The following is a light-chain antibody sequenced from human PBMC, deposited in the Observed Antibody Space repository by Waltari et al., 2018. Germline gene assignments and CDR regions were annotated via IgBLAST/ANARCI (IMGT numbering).Light chain of an antibody. V-gene: IGKV3-20*01. CDR1: QSVSSSY. CDR2: GAS. Sequence: IVLTPSPGTLSLSPGERATLTCRASQSVSSSYLAWYQQKPGQAPRLLIDGASSRATGIPDRFSGSGSGTDFTLTISRLEPEDFAVYYCQQYGSSPRTFGQGTRLEIK. CDR3: QQYGSSPRT. J-gene: IGKJ5*01.